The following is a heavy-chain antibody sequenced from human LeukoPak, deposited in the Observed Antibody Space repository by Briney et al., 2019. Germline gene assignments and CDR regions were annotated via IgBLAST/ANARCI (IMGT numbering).Heavy chain of an antibody. CDR3: ARQGGYSYGFVSGFDY. Sequence: SETLSLTCAVYGGSFSGYYWSWIRQPPGKGLEWIGEINHSGSTNYNPSLKSRVTISVDTSKNQFSLKLSSVTAADTAVYYCARQGGYSYGFVSGFDYWGQGTLVTVSS. D-gene: IGHD5-18*01. CDR2: INHSGST. V-gene: IGHV4-34*01. CDR1: GGSFSGYY. J-gene: IGHJ4*02.